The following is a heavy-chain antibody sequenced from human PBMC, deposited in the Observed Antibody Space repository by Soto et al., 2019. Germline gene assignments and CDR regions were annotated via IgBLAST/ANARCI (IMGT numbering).Heavy chain of an antibody. J-gene: IGHJ3*02. CDR2: IIPIFGTA. CDR3: ARDGEGASTDDAFSI. Sequence: QVQLVQSGAEVKKPGSSVKVSCTASGGTFSSYAISWVRQAPGQGLEWMGGIIPIFGTANYAQKFQGRVTITADESTSTAYMELSSLRSADTAVYYCARDGEGASTDDAFSIWGQGTMVTVSS. V-gene: IGHV1-69*01. D-gene: IGHD1-26*01. CDR1: GGTFSSYA.